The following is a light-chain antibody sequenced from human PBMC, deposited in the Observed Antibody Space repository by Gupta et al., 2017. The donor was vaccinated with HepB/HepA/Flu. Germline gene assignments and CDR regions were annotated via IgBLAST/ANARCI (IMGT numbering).Light chain of an antibody. Sequence: SLPTPPSSASGTPAQSVPSSCSGSSSNIGSNYVYWYQQLPGTAPKLLIYRNNQRPSGVPDRFSGSKSGTSASLAISGLRSEDEADYYCAAWDDSLLVVFGGGTKLTVL. J-gene: IGLJ2*01. CDR3: AAWDDSLLVV. CDR1: SSNIGSNY. V-gene: IGLV1-47*01. CDR2: RNN.